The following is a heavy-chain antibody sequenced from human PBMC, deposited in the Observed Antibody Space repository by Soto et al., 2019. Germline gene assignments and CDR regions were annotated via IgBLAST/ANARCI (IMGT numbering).Heavy chain of an antibody. J-gene: IGHJ5*02. CDR3: SRGEALWFAP. V-gene: IGHV3-33*01. Sequence: LRPSCAASGFTFSSYGMHWVRQAPGKGLEWVGVIWYDGSNKCNADSVKDLFVISRDNSENTLNLQMNSLRAEDTAVYYRSRGEALWFAPWSQGTLVTVSS. CDR2: IWYDGSNK. CDR1: GFTFSSYG.